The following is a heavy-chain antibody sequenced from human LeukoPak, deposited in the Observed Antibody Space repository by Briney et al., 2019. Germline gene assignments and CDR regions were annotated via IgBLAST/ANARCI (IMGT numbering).Heavy chain of an antibody. D-gene: IGHD3-10*01. CDR2: IYYSGST. Sequence: SETLSLTCTVSGGSISSSSYYWGWIRQPPGKGLEWIGSIYYSGSTYHNPSLKSRVTISVDTSKNQFSLKLSSVTAADTAVYYCARHSYYGSGSFDYWGQGTLVTVSS. V-gene: IGHV4-39*01. J-gene: IGHJ4*02. CDR1: GGSISSSSYY. CDR3: ARHSYYGSGSFDY.